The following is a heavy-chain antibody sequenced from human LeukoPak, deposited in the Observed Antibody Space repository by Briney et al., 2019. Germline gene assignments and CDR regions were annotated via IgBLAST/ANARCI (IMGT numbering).Heavy chain of an antibody. Sequence: GGSLRLSCAASGFTFDDYAMHWVRQAPGKGLEWVSGISWNSGSIGYADSVKGRFTISRDNAKNSLYLQMNSLRAEDTALYYCAKDIKRLLWFGELMDWGQGTLVTVSS. J-gene: IGHJ4*02. CDR3: AKDIKRLLWFGELMD. CDR2: ISWNSGSI. D-gene: IGHD3-10*01. CDR1: GFTFDDYA. V-gene: IGHV3-9*01.